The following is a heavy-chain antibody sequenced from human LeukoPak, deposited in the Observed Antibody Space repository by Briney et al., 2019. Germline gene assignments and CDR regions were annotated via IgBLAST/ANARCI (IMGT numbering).Heavy chain of an antibody. V-gene: IGHV4-34*01. Sequence: SETLSLTCAVYGGSFSGYYWSWIRQPPGKGLEWIGEINHSGSTNYNPSLKSRVTISVDTSKNQFSLKLSSVTAADTAVYYCARAILYYYDSSGYYFDYWGQGTLVTVSS. J-gene: IGHJ4*02. CDR3: ARAILYYYDSSGYYFDY. D-gene: IGHD3-22*01. CDR2: INHSGST. CDR1: GGSFSGYY.